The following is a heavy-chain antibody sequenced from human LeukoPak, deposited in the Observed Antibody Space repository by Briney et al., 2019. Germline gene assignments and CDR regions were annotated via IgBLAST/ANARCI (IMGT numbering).Heavy chain of an antibody. CDR1: GFPFTLYN. Sequence: GGSLRLSCEVSGFPFTLYNMNWVRQAPGKGLEWLSYISSSTNTIYYADSVKGRFTISRDNAKNSLYLQMNGLGAEDTAVYYCARELNGYGYYFFDYWGPGTLVAVSS. CDR3: ARELNGYGYYFFDY. V-gene: IGHV3-48*04. J-gene: IGHJ4*02. CDR2: ISSSTNTI. D-gene: IGHD3-16*01.